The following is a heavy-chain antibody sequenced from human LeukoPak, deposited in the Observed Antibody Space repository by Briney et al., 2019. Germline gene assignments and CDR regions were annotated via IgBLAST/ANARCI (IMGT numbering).Heavy chain of an antibody. V-gene: IGHV6-1*01. CDR3: ARALERYYFDF. J-gene: IGHJ4*02. CDR2: TYNMSKWFH. D-gene: IGHD1-1*01. Sequence: SQTLSLTCAISGDTVSGNSGAWIWIRQSPSRGLEWLGRTYNMSKWFHEYAVSVKGRIIISPDTANNQFSLHLSSVTADDTGVYYCARALERYYFDFWGQGTLVTVSS. CDR1: GDTVSGNSGA.